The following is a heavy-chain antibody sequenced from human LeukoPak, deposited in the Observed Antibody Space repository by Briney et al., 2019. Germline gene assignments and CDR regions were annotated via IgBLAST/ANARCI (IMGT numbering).Heavy chain of an antibody. V-gene: IGHV3-64*01. CDR1: GFTFSNYV. CDR3: ARVRNYDFWSGYDS. Sequence: GGSLRLSCAASGFTFSNYVMHWVRQAPGKGLEYASAICSDGRNTYYANSVKGRFTISRDNSKNTLYLQMGSLRAEDMAVYYCARVRNYDFWSGYDSWGQGTLVTVSS. J-gene: IGHJ4*02. CDR2: ICSDGRNT. D-gene: IGHD3-3*01.